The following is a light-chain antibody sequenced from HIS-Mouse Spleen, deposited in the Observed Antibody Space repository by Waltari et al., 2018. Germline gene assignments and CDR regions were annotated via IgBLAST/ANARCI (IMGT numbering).Light chain of an antibody. V-gene: IGLV3-19*01. CDR1: SLRSYY. CDR3: NSRDSSGNHLV. J-gene: IGLJ2*01. Sequence: SSELTQDPAVSVALGQPVRIPCPGDSLRSYYASVYQQKPGQAPVLVIYGKNNRPSGIPDRFSGSSSGNTASLTITGAQAEDEADYYCNSRDSSGNHLVFGGGTKLTVL. CDR2: GKN.